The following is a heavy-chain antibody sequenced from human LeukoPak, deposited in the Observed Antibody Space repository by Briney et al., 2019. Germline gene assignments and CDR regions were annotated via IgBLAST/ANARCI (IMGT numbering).Heavy chain of an antibody. CDR3: AELGITMIGGV. CDR1: GFTFSSYE. D-gene: IGHD3-10*02. V-gene: IGHV3-48*03. J-gene: IGHJ4*02. CDR2: ISSSGSTI. Sequence: SGGSLRLSCAASGFTFSSYEMNWVRQAPGKGLEWVSYISSSGSTIYYADSVKGRFTISRDNAKNSLYLQMNSLRAEDTAVYYCAELGITMIGGVWGQGTLVTVFS.